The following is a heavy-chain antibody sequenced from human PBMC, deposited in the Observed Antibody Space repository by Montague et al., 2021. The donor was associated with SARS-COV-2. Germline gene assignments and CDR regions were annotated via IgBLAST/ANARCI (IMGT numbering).Heavy chain of an antibody. D-gene: IGHD2-2*01. Sequence: SETLSLTCTVSGGSISSSSYYWGWIRQPPGKGLEWIGSIYYSGSTSYNPSLKSRVTISVDTSKNQFSLKLSSVTAADTAVYYCARLKAPYCSSTSCYSASWFDPWGQGTLVTVSS. J-gene: IGHJ5*02. CDR3: ARLKAPYCSSTSCYSASWFDP. CDR1: GGSISSSSYY. CDR2: IYYSGST. V-gene: IGHV4-39*01.